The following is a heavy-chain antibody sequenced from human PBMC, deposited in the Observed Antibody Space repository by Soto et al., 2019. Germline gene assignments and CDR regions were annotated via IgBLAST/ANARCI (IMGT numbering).Heavy chain of an antibody. D-gene: IGHD1-26*01. V-gene: IGHV4-59*01. Sequence: PSETLSLTCTVSGGSISSYYWSWIRQPPGKGLEWIGYIYYSGSTNYNPSLKSRVTISVDTSKNQFSLKLSSVTAADTAVYYCAREDTWDRFDYWGQGTLVTVSS. CDR1: GGSISSYY. J-gene: IGHJ4*02. CDR3: AREDTWDRFDY. CDR2: IYYSGST.